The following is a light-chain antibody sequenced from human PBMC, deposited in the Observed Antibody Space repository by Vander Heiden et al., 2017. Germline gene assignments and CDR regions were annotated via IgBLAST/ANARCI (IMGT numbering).Light chain of an antibody. V-gene: IGLV8-61*01. CDR3: RLVMGSGFGV. CDR2: NPN. Sequence: QTVVPQEPSVSVYPGGTVTRTCGLTSTSVATSNYPSWCQTPPVPAPRTPIRNPNTRSSGVPARCSGSILGNNAALTITGAQADDEADYYCRLVMGSGFGVFGGGTKLTVL. J-gene: IGLJ2*01. CDR1: STSVATSNY.